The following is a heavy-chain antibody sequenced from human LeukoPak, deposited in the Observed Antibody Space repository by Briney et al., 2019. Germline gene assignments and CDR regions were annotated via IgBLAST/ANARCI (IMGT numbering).Heavy chain of an antibody. J-gene: IGHJ4*02. CDR3: ARDATVTYYYDSSGYNPYFDY. Sequence: PGGSLRLSCAASGFTFSDYYMSWIRQAPGKGLEWVSYISSSGSTIYYADSVKGRFTISRDNSKNTLYLQMNSLRAEDTAVYYCARDATVTYYYDSSGYNPYFDYWGQGTLVTVSS. CDR1: GFTFSDYY. D-gene: IGHD3-22*01. CDR2: ISSSGSTI. V-gene: IGHV3-11*04.